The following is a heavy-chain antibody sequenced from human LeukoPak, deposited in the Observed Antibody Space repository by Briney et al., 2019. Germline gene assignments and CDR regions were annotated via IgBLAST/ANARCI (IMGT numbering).Heavy chain of an antibody. CDR2: ISYDGSNK. D-gene: IGHD2-21*02. CDR3: ARDGNVVVTAILWLATD. V-gene: IGHV3-30-3*01. CDR1: GFTFSSYA. Sequence: GGSLRLSCAASGFTFSSYAMHWVRQAPGKGLEWVAVISYDGSNKHYADSVKGRFTISRDNSKNTLYLQMNSLRAEDTAVYYCARDGNVVVTAILWLATDWGQGTLVTVSS. J-gene: IGHJ4*02.